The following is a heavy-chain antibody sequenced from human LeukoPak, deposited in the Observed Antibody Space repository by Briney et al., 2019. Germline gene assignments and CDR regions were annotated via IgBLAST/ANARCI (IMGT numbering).Heavy chain of an antibody. D-gene: IGHD2-2*01. CDR1: GGSISSDY. V-gene: IGHV4-4*07. CDR3: ARGYCSSTSCYAFDP. Sequence: SGTLSLTCTVSGGSISSDYWSWIRQPAGKGLEWIGRIYTTESTNYNPSLKSRVTISLDKSKNQFSLKLNSVTAADTAVYYCARGYCSSTSCYAFDPWGQGTLVTVSS. CDR2: IYTTEST. J-gene: IGHJ5*02.